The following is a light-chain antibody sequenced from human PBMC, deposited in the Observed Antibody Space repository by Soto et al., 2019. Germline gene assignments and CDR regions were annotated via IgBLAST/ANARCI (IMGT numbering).Light chain of an antibody. CDR1: QSISSN. Sequence: EIVMTQSPATLSVSPGERATLSCRASQSISSNLAWFQQKPGQAPRLLLYGASTRATGIPGRFSGRGSGTDFTLTISSLQSEDFAVYYCQQHNYWPSFGQGTKLEIK. J-gene: IGKJ2*01. V-gene: IGKV3-15*01. CDR2: GAS. CDR3: QQHNYWPS.